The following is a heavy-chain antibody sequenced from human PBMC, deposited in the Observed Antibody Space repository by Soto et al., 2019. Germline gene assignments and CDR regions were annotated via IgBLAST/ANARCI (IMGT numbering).Heavy chain of an antibody. V-gene: IGHV1-69*01. CDR3: ATSTPYMFLGTPAVNHYYYAIDV. D-gene: IGHD3-10*02. J-gene: IGHJ6*02. CDR1: GGTFSKCS. Sequence: QVQLVQSGAEVKKPGSSVKVSCKASGGTFSKCSISWLRQAPGQGLEWMGGIIPVFGTTYHEEKFQGRVRIIADGSTSTAYRELSSLRSADTALYYCATSTPYMFLGTPAVNHYYYAIDVWGQGTTVTVSS. CDR2: IIPVFGTT.